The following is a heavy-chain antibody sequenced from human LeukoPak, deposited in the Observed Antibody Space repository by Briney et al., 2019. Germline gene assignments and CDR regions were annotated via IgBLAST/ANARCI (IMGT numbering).Heavy chain of an antibody. CDR2: ISDYT. CDR3: AKGRTVDTAMAR. V-gene: IGHV3-23*01. J-gene: IGHJ4*02. CDR1: GFIFSSFA. D-gene: IGHD5-18*01. Sequence: PGGSLRLSCAASGFIFSSFAMSWVRQAPGKGLEWVSAISDYTYYADSVKGRFTISRDNSKNTLYLQMNSLRAEDTAVYYCAKGRTVDTAMARWGQGTLVTVSS.